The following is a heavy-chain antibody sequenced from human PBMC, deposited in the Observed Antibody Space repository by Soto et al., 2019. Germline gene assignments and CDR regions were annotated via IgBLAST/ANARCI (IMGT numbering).Heavy chain of an antibody. CDR1: GDSISTVDYF. CDR3: ARGRYCLTGRCFPNWFDS. V-gene: IGHV4-30-4*01. CDR2: IYKSATT. D-gene: IGHD2-15*01. J-gene: IGHJ5*01. Sequence: SETLSLTCSVSGDSISTVDYFWAWVRQPPGQALEYIGYIYKSATTYYNPSFENRVAISLDTSKSQFSLNVTSLTAADTAVYFCARGRYCLTGRCFPNWFDSWGQGTLVTVS.